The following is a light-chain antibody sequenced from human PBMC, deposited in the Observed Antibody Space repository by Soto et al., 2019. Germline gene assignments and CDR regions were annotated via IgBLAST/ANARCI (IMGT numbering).Light chain of an antibody. V-gene: IGKV3-11*01. CDR3: QQLITWPPRWT. Sequence: DIVLTQSPATLSLYPGERATLSCRARQSVSSYLAWYQQKPGQAPRLLIYDASNRATGIPARLSGSRSGTDITLTISSLEHENIAVYSCQQLITWPPRWTFGQGTKVEIK. CDR1: QSVSSY. CDR2: DAS. J-gene: IGKJ1*01.